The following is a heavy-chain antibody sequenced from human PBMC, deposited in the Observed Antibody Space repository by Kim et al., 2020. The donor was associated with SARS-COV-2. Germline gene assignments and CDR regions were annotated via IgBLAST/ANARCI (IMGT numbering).Heavy chain of an antibody. CDR3: ARDRAAAPDSYFYYFGMDV. V-gene: IGHV1-69*13. CDR1: GGTFSRYA. D-gene: IGHD2-15*01. CDR2: IIPIFGTP. J-gene: IGHJ6*02. Sequence: SVKVSCKASGGTFSRYAISWVRQAPGQGLEWMGGIIPIFGTPNYAQKFQGRVTITADESTSTAYMELSSLRSEDAAMYYCARDRAAAPDSYFYYFGMDVWGQGTTVTVSS.